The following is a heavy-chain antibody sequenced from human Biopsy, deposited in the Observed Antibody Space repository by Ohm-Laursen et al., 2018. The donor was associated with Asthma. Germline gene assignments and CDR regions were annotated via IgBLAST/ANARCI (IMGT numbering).Heavy chain of an antibody. V-gene: IGHV4-61*01. Sequence: SETLSLTWTVSGGSASTGSYYWSWIRQPPGKGLEWLGYIYYTGSDNYNPSLKSRATISLDTSKNKLSRQLSSVTAADTAVYYCARDGGLTSYPGTFHIWGQGTMVTVSS. CDR2: IYYTGSD. CDR3: ARDGGLTSYPGTFHI. CDR1: GGSASTGSYY. D-gene: IGHD1-1*01. J-gene: IGHJ3*02.